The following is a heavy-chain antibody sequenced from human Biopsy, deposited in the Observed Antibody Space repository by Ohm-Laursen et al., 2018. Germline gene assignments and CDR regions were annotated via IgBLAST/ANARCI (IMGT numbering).Heavy chain of an antibody. CDR2: INHRGRS. CDR1: GESFSDYY. V-gene: IGHV4-34*01. J-gene: IGHJ4*02. D-gene: IGHD1-26*01. Sequence: SETLSFTCTVSGESFSDYYWSWIRQSPGQGLEWIGEINHRGRSSYSPSLQSRVTISVDASKNKFSLNMKSVTAADTAVYFCAREGGGLLPIRLTDFWGPGMMVTVSS. CDR3: AREGGGLLPIRLTDF.